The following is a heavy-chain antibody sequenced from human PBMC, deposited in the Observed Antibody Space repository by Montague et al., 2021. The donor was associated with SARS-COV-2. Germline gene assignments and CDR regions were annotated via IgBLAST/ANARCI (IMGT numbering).Heavy chain of an antibody. CDR1: GGSISSYY. CDR2: IYYSGST. CDR3: ARAGSGSYSFYYYYGMDV. J-gene: IGHJ6*02. D-gene: IGHD3-10*01. Sequence: SECLSLTCTVSGGSISSYYWSWIRQHPGRGLEWVGYIYYSGSTNYNPSLKSRVTISVDTSKNQFSLKLSSVTAADTAVYYCARAGSGSYSFYYYYGMDVWGQGTTVTVSS. V-gene: IGHV4-59*08.